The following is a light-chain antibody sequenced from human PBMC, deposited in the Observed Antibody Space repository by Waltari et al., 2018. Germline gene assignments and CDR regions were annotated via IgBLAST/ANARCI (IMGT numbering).Light chain of an antibody. V-gene: IGKV3-20*01. CDR1: QSVTGT. CDR2: AAS. CDR3: QHYVRLPVT. J-gene: IGKJ1*01. Sequence: ELVLTQSPATLSLSPGERAPLPCRASQSVTGTLAWYQQTPRQPPRLLIYAASIRATGIPDRFSGSGSGTDFTLTISRLEPEDFAVYYCQHYVRLPVTFGQGTKVEIK.